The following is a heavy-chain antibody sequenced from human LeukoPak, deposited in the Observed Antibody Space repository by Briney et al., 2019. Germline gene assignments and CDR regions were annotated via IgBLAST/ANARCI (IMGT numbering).Heavy chain of an antibody. CDR1: GFTVSSNY. J-gene: IGHJ4*02. V-gene: IGHV3-66*01. D-gene: IGHD3-3*01. Sequence: TGGSLRLSCAASGFTVSSNYMSWVRQAPGKGLEWVSVIYSGGSTYYADSVKGRFTISRDNSKNTLYLQMNSLRVDDTAVYYCARERLREWVDYWGQGTLVTVSS. CDR2: IYSGGST. CDR3: ARERLREWVDY.